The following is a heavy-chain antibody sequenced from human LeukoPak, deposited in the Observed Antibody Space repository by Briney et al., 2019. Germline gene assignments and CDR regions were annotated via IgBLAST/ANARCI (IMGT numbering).Heavy chain of an antibody. J-gene: IGHJ3*02. CDR3: ATMTTVTLDDAFDI. V-gene: IGHV1-2*02. D-gene: IGHD4-17*01. CDR2: INPNSGGT. Sequence: ASVKVSCKASGYTFTGYYMHWVRQAPGQGLEWMGWINPNSGGTNYAQQFQGRLTMTRDTSISTAYTELSSLRSEDTAVYYCATMTTVTLDDAFDIWGQGTMVTVSS. CDR1: GYTFTGYY.